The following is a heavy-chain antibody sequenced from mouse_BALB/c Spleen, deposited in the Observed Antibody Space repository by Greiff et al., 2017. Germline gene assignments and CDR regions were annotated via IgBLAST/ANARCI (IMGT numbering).Heavy chain of an antibody. CDR1: GYSITSGYY. J-gene: IGHJ4*01. CDR2: ISYDGSN. V-gene: IGHV3-6*02. Sequence: EVQLVESGPGLVKPSQSLSLTCSVTGYSITSGYYWNWIRQFPGNKLEWMGYISYDGSNNYNPSLKNRISITRDTSKNQFFLKLNSVTTEDTATYYCARDYHGAMDYWGQGTSVTVSS. CDR3: ARDYHGAMDY.